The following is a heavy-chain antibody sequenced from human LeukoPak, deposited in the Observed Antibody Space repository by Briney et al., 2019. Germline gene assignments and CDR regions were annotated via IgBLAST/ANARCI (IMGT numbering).Heavy chain of an antibody. CDR3: ARDMKEVVTTSYYYYYYYMDV. CDR1: GGTFSSYA. J-gene: IGHJ6*03. Sequence: ASVKVSCKASGGTFSSYAISWVRQAPGQGLEWMGGIIPIFGTANYAQKFQGRVTTTADESTSTAYMELSSLRSEDTAVYYCARDMKEVVTTSYYYYYYYMDVWGKGTTVTVSS. D-gene: IGHD4-23*01. V-gene: IGHV1-69*13. CDR2: IIPIFGTA.